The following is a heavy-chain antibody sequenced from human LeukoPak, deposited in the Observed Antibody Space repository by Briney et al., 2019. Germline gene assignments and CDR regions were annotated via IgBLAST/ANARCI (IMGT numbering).Heavy chain of an antibody. Sequence: SETLSLTCTVSGGSISSSSYYWGWIRQPPGKGLEWIGSIYYSGDTYYNPSLKSRRVTISVDTSKNQFSLRLCSVTAADTAVYYCARHQWHYYYYMGVWGKGSTVTVSS. J-gene: IGHJ6*03. CDR2: IYYSGDT. V-gene: IGHV4-39*01. CDR1: GGSISSSSYY. D-gene: IGHD6-19*01. CDR3: ARHQWHYYYYMGV.